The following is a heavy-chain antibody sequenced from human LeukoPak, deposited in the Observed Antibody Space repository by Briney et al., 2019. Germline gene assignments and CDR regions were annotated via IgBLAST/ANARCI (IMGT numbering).Heavy chain of an antibody. D-gene: IGHD5-12*01. CDR2: IYYSGST. J-gene: IGHJ4*02. Sequence: SETLSLTCTVSGGSIGSSSYYWGWIRQPPGKGLEWIGSIYYSGSTYYNPSLKSRVTISVDTSKNQFSLKLSSVTAADTAVYYCARLQRGYFDYWGQGTLVTVSS. CDR3: ARLQRGYFDY. CDR1: GGSIGSSSYY. V-gene: IGHV4-39*01.